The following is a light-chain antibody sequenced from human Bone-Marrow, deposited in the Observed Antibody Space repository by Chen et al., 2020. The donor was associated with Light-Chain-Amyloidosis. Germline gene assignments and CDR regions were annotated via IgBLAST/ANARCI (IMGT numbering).Light chain of an antibody. CDR3: QQYGTSPLT. CDR2: GSS. J-gene: IGKJ4*01. V-gene: IGKV3-20*01. Sequence: EIVLTQAPGTLYLSPGEGANLSCRASQTISSNYLTWYQQKFGQATRLLIYGSSSRATGIPDRFTGSGSGTDFTLTINRLEPEDFAMYYCQQYGTSPLTFGGGTKVEIK. CDR1: QTISSNY.